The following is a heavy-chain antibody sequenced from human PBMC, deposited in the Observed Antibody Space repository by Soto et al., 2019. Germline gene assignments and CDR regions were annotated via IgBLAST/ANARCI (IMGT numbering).Heavy chain of an antibody. CDR1: GGSVSSGSYY. D-gene: IGHD1-1*01. CDR3: ARVERGTATTVVDAFDI. Sequence: QVQLQQWGAGLLKPSETLSLTCAVYGGSVSSGSYYWSWIRQPPGKGLEWIGEMSHSGGTHFNPSLYSRVTISVDTSKNQFSLKMSFVTAADTALYYCARVERGTATTVVDAFDIWGPGTMVTVSS. CDR2: MSHSGGT. J-gene: IGHJ3*02. V-gene: IGHV4-34*01.